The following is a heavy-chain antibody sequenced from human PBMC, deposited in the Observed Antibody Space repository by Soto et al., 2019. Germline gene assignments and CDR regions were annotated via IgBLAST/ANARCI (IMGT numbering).Heavy chain of an antibody. J-gene: IGHJ4*02. CDR1: GYTFTSYG. Sequence: ASVKVSCKASGYTFTSYGISWVRQAPGQGLEWMGWISAYNGNTNYAQKLQGRVTMTTDTSTSTAYMELRSLGSDDTAVYYCARCPIRQYQLKDYFDYWGQGTLVTVSS. D-gene: IGHD2-2*01. CDR2: ISAYNGNT. V-gene: IGHV1-18*01. CDR3: ARCPIRQYQLKDYFDY.